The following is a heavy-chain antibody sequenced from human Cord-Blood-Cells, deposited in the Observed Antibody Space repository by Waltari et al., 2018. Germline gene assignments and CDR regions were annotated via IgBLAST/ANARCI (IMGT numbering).Heavy chain of an antibody. J-gene: IGHJ6*02. V-gene: IGHV1-18*01. CDR3: ARDVSFGDYYYYGMDV. CDR1: GYTFTSYG. Sequence: QVQLVQSGAEVKKPGASVKVSCKASGYTFTSYGISWVRQAPGQGLEWRGEASTNNGDSNYAQKLQGRVTMTTDTSTSTAYMELRGLRADDTAVYYCARDVSFGDYYYYGMDVWGQGTTVTVSS. D-gene: IGHD2-15*01. CDR2: ASTNNGDS.